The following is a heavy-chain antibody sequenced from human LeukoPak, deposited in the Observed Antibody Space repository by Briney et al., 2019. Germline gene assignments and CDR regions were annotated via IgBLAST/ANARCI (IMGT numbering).Heavy chain of an antibody. D-gene: IGHD5-18*01. CDR1: GYTFTSYY. CDR2: INPHSGGT. V-gene: IGHV1-2*07. Sequence: GGSLRLSCAASGYTFTSYYMHWVRQAPGQGLEWMGWINPHSGGTNYAHKFQGRVTMTRDTSISTAYMELSSLRSDDTAVYYCAREGGSSYGYAYHWGQGTLVTVSS. CDR3: AREGGSSYGYAYH. J-gene: IGHJ5*02.